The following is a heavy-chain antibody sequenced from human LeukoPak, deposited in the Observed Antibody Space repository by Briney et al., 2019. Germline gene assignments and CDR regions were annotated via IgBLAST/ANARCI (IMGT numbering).Heavy chain of an antibody. CDR2: ISWNSGSI. CDR1: GFTFDDYA. D-gene: IGHD5/OR15-5a*01. V-gene: IGHV3-9*01. Sequence: GRSLRLSCAASGFTFDDYAMHWVRQAPGKGLEWVSGISWNSGSIGYADSVKGRFTISRDNAKNSLYLQMNSPRAEDTALYYCAKGSVYDYWGQGTLVTVSS. CDR3: AKGSVYDY. J-gene: IGHJ4*02.